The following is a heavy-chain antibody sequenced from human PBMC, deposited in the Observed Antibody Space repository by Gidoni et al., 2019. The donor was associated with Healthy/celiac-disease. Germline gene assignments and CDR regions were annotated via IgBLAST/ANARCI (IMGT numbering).Heavy chain of an antibody. J-gene: IGHJ4*02. CDR1: GFTFDDYG. D-gene: IGHD2-2*01. CDR3: ARVGVDCSSTSCSTGRSGTYYFDY. Sequence: EVQLVESGRGVVRPGGSLRLSCAASGFTFDDYGLSCVRQAPGKGLEWVSGINWNGGSTGYADSVRGRFTISRDNAKNSLYLQMNSLRAEDTALYYCARVGVDCSSTSCSTGRSGTYYFDYWGQGTLVTVSS. CDR2: INWNGGST. V-gene: IGHV3-20*04.